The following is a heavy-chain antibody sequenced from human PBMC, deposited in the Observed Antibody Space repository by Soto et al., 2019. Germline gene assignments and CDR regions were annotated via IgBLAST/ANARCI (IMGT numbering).Heavy chain of an antibody. CDR3: AKDPESGSYYFYGMDV. CDR1: GFTFSSYG. CDR2: ISYVGSNK. D-gene: IGHD3-10*01. Sequence: QVQLVESGGGVVQPGRSLRLSCAASGFTFSSYGMHWVRQAPGKGLEWVAVISYVGSNKYYADTVKGRFTISRDNSKNTLYLQMNSLRAEDTAVYYCAKDPESGSYYFYGMDVWGQGTTVTVSS. V-gene: IGHV3-30*18. J-gene: IGHJ6*02.